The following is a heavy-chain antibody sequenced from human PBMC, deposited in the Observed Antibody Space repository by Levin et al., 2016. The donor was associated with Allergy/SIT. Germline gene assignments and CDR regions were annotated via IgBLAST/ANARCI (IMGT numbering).Heavy chain of an antibody. CDR2: INHSGST. CDR3: ARVKYYDSSGYPRNYFDY. V-gene: IGHV4-34*01. J-gene: IGHJ4*02. D-gene: IGHD3-22*01. Sequence: WIRQPPGKGLEWIGEINHSGSTNYNPSLKSRVTISVDTSKNQFSLKLSSVTAADTAVYYCARVKYYDSSGYPRNYFDYWGQGTLVTVSS.